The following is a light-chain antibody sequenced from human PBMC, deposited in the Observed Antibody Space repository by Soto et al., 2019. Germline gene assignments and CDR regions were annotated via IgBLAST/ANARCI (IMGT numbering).Light chain of an antibody. CDR3: TSYACGNTLV. CDR2: EVS. V-gene: IGLV2-8*01. J-gene: IGLJ3*02. Sequence: QSVLTQPPSASGSPGQSVTISCSGTSSDIGAYNSVSWYQHHPGKAPKLVIYEVSKGPSGVPDRFSGSKSGNTASLTVSGLQAEDEADYHCTSYACGNTLVFGGGTKLTVL. CDR1: SSDIGAYNS.